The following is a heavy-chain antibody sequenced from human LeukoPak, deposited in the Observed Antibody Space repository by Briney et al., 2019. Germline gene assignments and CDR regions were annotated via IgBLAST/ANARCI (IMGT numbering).Heavy chain of an antibody. Sequence: GESLKIYCKGSGYSFTSYWIGWVRQMPGKGLEWMGIIYPDDSDTRYSPSFQGQVTISADKSISTAYLQWSSLKASDTAMYYCARRYDSSAYAVDYWGQGTLVTVSS. D-gene: IGHD3-22*01. CDR1: GYSFTSYW. V-gene: IGHV5-51*01. CDR2: IYPDDSDT. CDR3: ARRYDSSAYAVDY. J-gene: IGHJ4*02.